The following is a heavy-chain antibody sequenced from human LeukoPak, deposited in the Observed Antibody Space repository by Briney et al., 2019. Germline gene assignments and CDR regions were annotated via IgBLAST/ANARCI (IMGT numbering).Heavy chain of an antibody. Sequence: ASVKVSCTASGYTFTSYGISWVRQAPGQGLEWMGWISAYNGNTNYAKKLHGRVTMTTDTSTSTAYMELRSLRSDDTAVYYCGRARWELRHFDYWGQGTLVTVSS. J-gene: IGHJ4*02. CDR3: GRARWELRHFDY. CDR1: GYTFTSYG. CDR2: ISAYNGNT. V-gene: IGHV1-18*01. D-gene: IGHD1-26*01.